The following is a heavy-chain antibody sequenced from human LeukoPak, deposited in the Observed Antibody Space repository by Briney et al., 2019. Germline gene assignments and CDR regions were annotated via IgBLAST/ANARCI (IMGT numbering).Heavy chain of an antibody. CDR1: GFTFSSNW. CDR3: ARDGEAYCGGDCLNWFDP. CDR2: ISSSSSYI. D-gene: IGHD2-21*02. V-gene: IGHV3-21*01. Sequence: PGGSLRLSCAASGFTFSSNWVHWVRQAPGKGLEWVSSISSSSSYIYYADSVKGRFTISRDNAKNSLYLQMNSLRAEDTAVYYCARDGEAYCGGDCLNWFDPWGQGTLVTVSS. J-gene: IGHJ5*02.